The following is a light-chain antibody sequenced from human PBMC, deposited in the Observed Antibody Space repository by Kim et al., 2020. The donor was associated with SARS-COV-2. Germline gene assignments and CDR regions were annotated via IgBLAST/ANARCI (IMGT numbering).Light chain of an antibody. Sequence: GKRVTSSCTGSSSNIGSNYVYWYQQHPGTAPKLLIYRNNQRPSGVPDRFSGSKSGTSAALAISGLRSEDEADYYCAAWDDSLSGPVFGGGTQLTVL. CDR2: RNN. CDR1: SSNIGSNY. J-gene: IGLJ2*01. CDR3: AAWDDSLSGPV. V-gene: IGLV1-47*01.